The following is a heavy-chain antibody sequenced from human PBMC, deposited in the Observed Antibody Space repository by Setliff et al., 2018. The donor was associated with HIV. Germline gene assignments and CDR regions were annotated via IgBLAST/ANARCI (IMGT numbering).Heavy chain of an antibody. CDR2: IYYSGST. J-gene: IGHJ4*02. Sequence: SETLSLTCAVSGYSISSGYYWGWIRQPPGKGLEWIGSIYYSGSTNYNPSLKSRVTISVDTSKNQFSLKLSSVTAADTAVYYCARRSGFALDYWGQGTLVTVSS. V-gene: IGHV4-38-2*01. D-gene: IGHD5-12*01. CDR1: GYSISSGYY. CDR3: ARRSGFALDY.